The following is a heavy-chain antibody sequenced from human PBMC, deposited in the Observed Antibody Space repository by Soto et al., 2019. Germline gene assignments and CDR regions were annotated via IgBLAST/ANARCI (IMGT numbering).Heavy chain of an antibody. CDR1: GFSRSTSGVG. Sequence: QITLKESGPTLVTPTQTLTLTGTFSGFSRSTSGVGVGWIRQPTVKALECLALIYGDDDKRYSPSLKSRLTITKDTSKNQVVLTMTNMDPVDTSTDYCAHLMGGPPYFDYWGQGTLVTVSS. D-gene: IGHD3-16*01. V-gene: IGHV2-5*02. J-gene: IGHJ4*02. CDR3: AHLMGGPPYFDY. CDR2: IYGDDDK.